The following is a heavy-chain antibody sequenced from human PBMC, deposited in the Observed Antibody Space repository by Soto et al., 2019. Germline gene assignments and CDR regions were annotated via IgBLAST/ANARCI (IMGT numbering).Heavy chain of an antibody. V-gene: IGHV3-23*01. D-gene: IGHD6-13*01. CDR3: AKDQGSSWYEIDY. CDR2: ISGSGGST. CDR1: GFTFSNYA. Sequence: EVQLLESGGGLVQPGGSLRLSCAASGFTFSNYAMTWVRQAPGKGLEWVSTISGSGGSTYYPDSVKGRFTISRDNSKNTLYLQMNSLRAEDTAVYYCAKDQGSSWYEIDYWGQGTLVTVSS. J-gene: IGHJ4*02.